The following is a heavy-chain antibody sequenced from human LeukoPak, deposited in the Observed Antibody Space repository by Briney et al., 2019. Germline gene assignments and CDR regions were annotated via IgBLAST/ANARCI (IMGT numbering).Heavy chain of an antibody. CDR1: GYSISSGYY. J-gene: IGHJ4*02. CDR2: IYYGGNT. V-gene: IGHV4-38-2*01. Sequence: PSETLSLTCAVSGYSISSGYYWGWIRQPPGMGLEWIGRIYYGGNTYYNPSLKSRVTISEDTPKNQFSLKLSSVTAADTAVYYCTRAPYCSGGSCYQRGPDYWGQGTLVTVSS. D-gene: IGHD2-15*01. CDR3: TRAPYCSGGSCYQRGPDY.